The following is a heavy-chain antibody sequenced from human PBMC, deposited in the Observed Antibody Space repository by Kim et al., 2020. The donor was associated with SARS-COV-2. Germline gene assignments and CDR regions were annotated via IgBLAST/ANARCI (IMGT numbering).Heavy chain of an antibody. J-gene: IGHJ4*02. D-gene: IGHD6-19*01. CDR3: ARDSSGRATPSL. V-gene: IGHV1-46*01. Sequence: SYAQKFPGRVTMTRDTSTSTVYMELSSLRSEDTAVYYCARDSSGRATPSLWGQGTLVTVSS.